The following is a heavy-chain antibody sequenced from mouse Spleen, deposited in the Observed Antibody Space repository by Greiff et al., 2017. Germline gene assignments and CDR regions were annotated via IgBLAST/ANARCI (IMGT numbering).Heavy chain of an antibody. D-gene: IGHD3-2*01. Sequence: EVKLVESGGGLVKPGGSLKLSCAASGFTFSDYGMAWVRQAPGKGPEWVAFISNLAYSIYYADTVTGRFTISRENAKNTLYLEMSSLRSEDTAMYYCARQERGGDSSGSYAMDYWGQGTSVTVSS. CDR2: ISNLAYSI. V-gene: IGHV5-15*01. CDR1: GFTFSDYG. CDR3: ARQERGGDSSGSYAMDY. J-gene: IGHJ4*01.